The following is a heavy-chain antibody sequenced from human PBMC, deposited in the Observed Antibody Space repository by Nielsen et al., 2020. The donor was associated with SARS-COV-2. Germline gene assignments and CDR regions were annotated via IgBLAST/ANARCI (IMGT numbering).Heavy chain of an antibody. D-gene: IGHD2-21*01. V-gene: IGHV3-7*01. CDR2: IKQDGSEK. J-gene: IGHJ4*02. CDR3: ARVWDY. Sequence: GESLKISCAASGFTFSSYAMSWVRQAPGKGLEWVANIKQDGSEKYYVDSVKGRFTISRDNAKNSLYLQMNSLRAEDTAVYYCARVWDYWGQGTLVTVSS. CDR1: GFTFSSYA.